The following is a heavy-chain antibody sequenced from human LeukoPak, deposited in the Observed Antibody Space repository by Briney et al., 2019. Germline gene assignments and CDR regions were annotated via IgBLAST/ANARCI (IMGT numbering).Heavy chain of an antibody. V-gene: IGHV3-21*01. CDR3: ARTPPYRKNPKKEYYFDY. CDR2: ISSSSSYI. Sequence: PGGSLRLSCAASGFTFSSYSMNWVRQAPGKGLEWVSSISSSSSYIYYADSVKGRFTISRDNSKNTLYLQMNSLRAEDTAVYYCARTPPYRKNPKKEYYFDYWGQGTLVTVSS. J-gene: IGHJ4*02. D-gene: IGHD1-14*01. CDR1: GFTFSSYS.